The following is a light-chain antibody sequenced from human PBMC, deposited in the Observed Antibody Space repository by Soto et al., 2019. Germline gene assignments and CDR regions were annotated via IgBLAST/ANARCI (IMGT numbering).Light chain of an antibody. CDR1: QSVLFSSNNKNY. V-gene: IGKV4-1*01. J-gene: IGKJ1*01. Sequence: DIVMAQSPDSLAVSLGERATINCKSSQSVLFSSNNKNYLTWYQQKPGQPPKLLIYWASTRESGVPDRFSGSRSGTDFTLTVSSLQAEDVAVYYCKQYCSTPPTFGHGTRVEIK. CDR3: KQYCSTPPT. CDR2: WAS.